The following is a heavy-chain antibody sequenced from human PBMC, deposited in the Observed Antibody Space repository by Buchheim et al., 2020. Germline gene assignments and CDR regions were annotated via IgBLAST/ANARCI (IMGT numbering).Heavy chain of an antibody. J-gene: IGHJ4*02. CDR2: IHYTGVT. V-gene: IGHV4-39*01. D-gene: IGHD3-22*01. CDR3: VRQHAVDTSGYPADY. CDR1: GASDISGNYY. Sequence: QLQLQESGPGLVKPSETLSLTCSVSGASDISGNYYWGWMRQPPGKGLEWIGSIHYTGVTYYNPSLKSRVTISGDKSKKQFSLNMRSVTAADTAMYYCVRQHAVDTSGYPADYWGQGTL.